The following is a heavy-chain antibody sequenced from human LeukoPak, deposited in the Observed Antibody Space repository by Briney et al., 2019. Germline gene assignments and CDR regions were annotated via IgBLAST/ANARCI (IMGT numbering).Heavy chain of an antibody. CDR3: ARYSRWGTGNWYFDL. Sequence: GGSLRLSCAGSGFTFSGYEMNWVRQAPGKGLEWLSYVSTTGDIRHYADSVTGRFTISRDKVENALHLQMNSLRVEDTAIYYCARYSRWGTGNWYFDLWGRGTLVTVSS. CDR1: GFTFSGYE. CDR2: VSTTGDIR. D-gene: IGHD6-6*01. V-gene: IGHV3-48*03. J-gene: IGHJ2*01.